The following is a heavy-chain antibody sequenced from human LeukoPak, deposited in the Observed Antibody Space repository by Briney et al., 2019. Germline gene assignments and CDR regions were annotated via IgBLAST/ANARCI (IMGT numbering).Heavy chain of an antibody. D-gene: IGHD5-24*01. CDR1: GGTFSSYA. Sequence: GASVEVSCKASGGTFSSYAISWVRQAPGQGLEWMGRIIPILGIANYAQKFQGRVTITADKSTSTAYMELSSLRSEDTAVYYCARGEMATMAFDYWGQGTLVTVSS. CDR2: IIPILGIA. CDR3: ARGEMATMAFDY. V-gene: IGHV1-69*04. J-gene: IGHJ4*02.